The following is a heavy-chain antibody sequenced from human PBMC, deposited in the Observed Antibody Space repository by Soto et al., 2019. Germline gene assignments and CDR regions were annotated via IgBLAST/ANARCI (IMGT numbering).Heavy chain of an antibody. J-gene: IGHJ5*02. V-gene: IGHV4-34*01. CDR2: INHSGST. Sequence: QVQLQQWGAGLLKPSETLSLTCAVYGGSFSGYYWSWIRQPPGKGLEWIGEINHSGSTNYNPSLKSRVTISVDTSKNQFSLKLGSVTAADTAVYYCARGSTKYAPFAWFDPWGQGTLVTVSS. CDR3: ARGSTKYAPFAWFDP. CDR1: GGSFSGYY. D-gene: IGHD2-2*01.